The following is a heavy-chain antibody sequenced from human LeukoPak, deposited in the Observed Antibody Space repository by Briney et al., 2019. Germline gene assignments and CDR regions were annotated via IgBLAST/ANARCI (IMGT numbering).Heavy chain of an antibody. CDR3: ARQYCSSANCDRGFFKQ. V-gene: IGHV4-39*01. J-gene: IGHJ1*01. CDR2: ISYSGST. D-gene: IGHD2-2*01. Sequence: SETLSLTCTVSAGSISSSSYSWGWIRQPPGKGLEWVGTISYSGSTHSNPSLKSRATISVDTSRNQFSLRLTSVTAADTDVYYCARQYCSSANCDRGFFKQWGQGTLVAV. CDR1: AGSISSSSYS.